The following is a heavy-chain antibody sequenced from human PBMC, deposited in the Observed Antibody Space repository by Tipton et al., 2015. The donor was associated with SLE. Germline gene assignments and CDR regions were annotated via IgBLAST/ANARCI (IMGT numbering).Heavy chain of an antibody. CDR2: ISNSGVAI. V-gene: IGHV3-48*03. Sequence: SLRLSCAASGFTLDISAMHWVRQAPGKGLEWVSYISNSGVAIHYADSVKGRFTISRDNDKNTLYLLMDSLRAEDTAVYYCVRIDFGSGFQPFDYWAQGPRATFSS. D-gene: IGHD3-3*01. CDR1: GFTLDISA. CDR3: VRIDFGSGFQPFDY. J-gene: IGHJ4*02.